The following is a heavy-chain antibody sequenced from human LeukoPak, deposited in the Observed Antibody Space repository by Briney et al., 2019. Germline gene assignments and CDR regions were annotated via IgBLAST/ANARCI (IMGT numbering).Heavy chain of an antibody. Sequence: SETLSLTCTVSGGSISSSSYYWGWIRQPPGKGLEWIGSIYHSGSTYYNPSLKSRVTISVDTSKNQFSLKLSSVTAADTAVYYCAREIEVTALVYWYFDLWGRGTLVTVSS. J-gene: IGHJ2*01. V-gene: IGHV4-39*07. CDR2: IYHSGST. CDR1: GGSISSSSYY. D-gene: IGHD2-21*02. CDR3: AREIEVTALVYWYFDL.